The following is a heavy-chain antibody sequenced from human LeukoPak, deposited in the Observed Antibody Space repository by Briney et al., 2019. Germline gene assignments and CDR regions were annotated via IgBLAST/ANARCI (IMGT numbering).Heavy chain of an antibody. Sequence: SETLSLTCAVYGGSFSGYYWSWIRQPPGKGLEWIGEINHSGSTNYNPSLKSRVTISVDTSKNQFSLRLSSVTAADTAVYYCARDQAGRFGNRYYYMDVWGKGTTVTVSS. V-gene: IGHV4-34*01. CDR2: INHSGST. CDR3: ARDQAGRFGNRYYYMDV. CDR1: GGSFSGYY. D-gene: IGHD3-10*01. J-gene: IGHJ6*03.